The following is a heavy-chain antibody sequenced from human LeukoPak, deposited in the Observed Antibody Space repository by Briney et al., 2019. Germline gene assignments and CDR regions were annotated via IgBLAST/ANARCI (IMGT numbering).Heavy chain of an antibody. CDR3: ARRPAISGTKIPFDY. D-gene: IGHD1-7*01. J-gene: IGHJ4*02. CDR2: MDYSGST. CDR1: GGSISSSSYY. Sequence: SETLSLTCSVSGGSISSSSYYWGLIRQPPGKWLEWIGSMDYSGSTYYNPSLKSRVTISVDTSKNQFSMKLNSVTAADTAVYYCARRPAISGTKIPFDYWGQGTLVTVSS. V-gene: IGHV4-39*01.